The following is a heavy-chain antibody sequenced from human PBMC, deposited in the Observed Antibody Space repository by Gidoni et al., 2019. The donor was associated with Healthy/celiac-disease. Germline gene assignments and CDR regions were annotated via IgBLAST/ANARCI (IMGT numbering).Heavy chain of an antibody. J-gene: IGHJ6*02. V-gene: IGHV4-59*01. CDR1: GGPLSSYS. D-gene: IGHD6-19*01. CDR3: ARAAGSSGWTPLDYYYYYGMDV. Sequence: QVQLQESGPGLVKPSETLSLTCTVSGGPLSSYSWSWIRQPPGKGLEWIGYIYYSGSTNYNPSLKSRVTISVDTSKNQFSLKLSSVTAADTAVYYCARAAGSSGWTPLDYYYYYGMDVWGQGTTVTVSS. CDR2: IYYSGST.